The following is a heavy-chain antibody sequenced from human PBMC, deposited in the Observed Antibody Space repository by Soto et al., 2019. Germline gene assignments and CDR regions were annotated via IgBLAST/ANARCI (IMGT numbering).Heavy chain of an antibody. D-gene: IGHD1-26*01. CDR3: AKDRRADWESYYYYAMDV. CDR1: GGTFSSFT. J-gene: IGHJ6*02. Sequence: QVQLVQSGAEVKKPGSSVKVSCKASGGTFSSFTISWVRQAPGQGLEWMGGIIPIYGTANYAQKFQGRVTITADASTRTAYMELSSLSSEDKAVYYCAKDRRADWESYYYYAMDVWGQGTTVTVSS. CDR2: IIPIYGTA. V-gene: IGHV1-69*01.